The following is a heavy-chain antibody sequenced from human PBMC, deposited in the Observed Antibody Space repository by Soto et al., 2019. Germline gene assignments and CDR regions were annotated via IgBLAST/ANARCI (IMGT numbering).Heavy chain of an antibody. Sequence: QVQLVQSGAEVKKPGASVKVSCKASGYTFTTYYISWVRQAPGQGLEWMGWISAYNGNTKYAQKLQGRVTMTTDTSMSTGYMELRSLRSDDTAVYYCARDNPPMGVWGQGTTVTVSS. CDR1: GYTFTTYY. CDR3: ARDNPPMGV. V-gene: IGHV1-18*01. J-gene: IGHJ6*02. CDR2: ISAYNGNT.